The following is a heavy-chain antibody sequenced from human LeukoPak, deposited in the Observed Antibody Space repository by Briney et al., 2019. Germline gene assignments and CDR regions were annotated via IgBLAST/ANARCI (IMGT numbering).Heavy chain of an antibody. CDR1: GGSISSSSYY. J-gene: IGHJ5*02. CDR3: ARQIVPAAIPSNWFDP. CDR2: IYYSGST. D-gene: IGHD2-2*02. Sequence: SETLSLTRTVSGGSISSSSYYWGWIRQPPGKGLEWIGSIYYSGSTYYNPSLESRVTISVDTSKNQFSLKLSSVTAADTAVYYCARQIVPAAIPSNWFDPWGQGTLVTVSS. V-gene: IGHV4-39*01.